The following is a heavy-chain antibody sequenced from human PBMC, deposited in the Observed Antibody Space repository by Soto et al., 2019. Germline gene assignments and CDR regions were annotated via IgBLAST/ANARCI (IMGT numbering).Heavy chain of an antibody. Sequence: EVQLVESGGGLVKPGGSLRLSCAASGFTFSNAWMSWVRQAPGKGLEWVGRIKSKTDGGTTDYAAPVKGRLTISGDDSNNTLYLQMNSLKTADTAVYYCTTPYYNFWRGYRSHVFDYWGQGTLVTVSS. J-gene: IGHJ4*02. D-gene: IGHD3-3*01. V-gene: IGHV3-15*01. CDR1: GFTFSNAW. CDR2: IKSKTDGGTT. CDR3: TTPYYNFWRGYRSHVFDY.